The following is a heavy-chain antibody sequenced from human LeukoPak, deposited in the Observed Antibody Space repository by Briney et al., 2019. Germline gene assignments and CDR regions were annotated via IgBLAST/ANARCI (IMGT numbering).Heavy chain of an antibody. CDR3: ARIRDGYNDAYDV. Sequence: ASVKVSCKASGYTFTSYYMHWVRQAPGQGLEWMGIINPSGGSTSYAQNFQGRVTMTRDTSTSTVYMELSSLRSEDTAIYYCARIRDGYNDAYDVWGQGTVVTVPS. CDR2: INPSGGST. CDR1: GYTFTSYY. D-gene: IGHD5-24*01. J-gene: IGHJ3*01. V-gene: IGHV1-46*01.